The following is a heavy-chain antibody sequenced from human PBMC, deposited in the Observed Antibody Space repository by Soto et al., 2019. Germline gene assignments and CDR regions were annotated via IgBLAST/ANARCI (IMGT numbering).Heavy chain of an antibody. D-gene: IGHD6-19*01. J-gene: IGHJ2*01. V-gene: IGHV3-30*18. CDR1: GFTFSSYG. Sequence: QVQLVESGGGVVQPGRSLRLSCAASGFTFSSYGMHWVRQAPGKGLEWVAVISYDGSNKYYADSVKGRFTISGDNSKNTLYLQMNSLRAEDTAVYYCAKDQDSSGYFDLWGRGTLVTVSS. CDR3: AKDQDSSGYFDL. CDR2: ISYDGSNK.